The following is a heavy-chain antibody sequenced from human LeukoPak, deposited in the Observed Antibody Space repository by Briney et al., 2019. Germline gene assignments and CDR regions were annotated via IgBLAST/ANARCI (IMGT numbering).Heavy chain of an antibody. CDR2: IIPILGMA. J-gene: IGHJ5*02. V-gene: IGHV1-69*04. CDR3: ARVEGSIAAP. CDR1: GGTFSSYA. Sequence: RASVKVSCKASGGTFSSYAISWVRQAPGQGLEWMGRIIPILGMANYAQKFQGRVTITADKSTSTAYMELSSLRSEDTAVYYCARVEGSIAAPWGQGTLVTVSS. D-gene: IGHD6-6*01.